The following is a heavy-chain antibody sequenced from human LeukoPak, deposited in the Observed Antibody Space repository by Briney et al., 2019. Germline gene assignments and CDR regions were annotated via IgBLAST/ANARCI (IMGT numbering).Heavy chain of an antibody. J-gene: IGHJ6*02. Sequence: GASVKVSCKASGGTFSSYAISWVRQAPGQGLEWMGWISAYNGNTNYAQKLQGRVTMTTDTSTSTAYMELRSLRSDDTAVYYCARLYDFWSGYYYPAPDYYYYGMDVWGQGTTVTVSS. CDR2: ISAYNGNT. V-gene: IGHV1-18*01. CDR1: GGTFSSYA. D-gene: IGHD3-3*01. CDR3: ARLYDFWSGYYYPAPDYYYYGMDV.